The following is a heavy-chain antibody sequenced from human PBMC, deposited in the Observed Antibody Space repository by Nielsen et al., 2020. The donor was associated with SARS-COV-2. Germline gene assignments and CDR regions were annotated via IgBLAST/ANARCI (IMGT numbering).Heavy chain of an antibody. CDR2: VYYSGRT. CDR3: AGLGTYSDAFEI. CDR1: GGSISSGGYH. V-gene: IGHV4-30-4*08. D-gene: IGHD1-26*01. Sequence: SETLSLTCIVSGGSISSGGYHWNWIRQPPGKGLEWIGYVYYSGRTYYNPSLKSRVTISVDPSEKQSSLKMTSVIGADTAVYYCAGLGTYSDAFEIWGQGTMVTVSS. J-gene: IGHJ3*02.